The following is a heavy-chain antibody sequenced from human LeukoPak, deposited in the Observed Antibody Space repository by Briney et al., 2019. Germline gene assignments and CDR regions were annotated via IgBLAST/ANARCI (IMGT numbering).Heavy chain of an antibody. CDR1: GFTFSSYG. V-gene: IGHV3-30*02. D-gene: IGHD2-2*01. J-gene: IGHJ4*02. CDR2: IRYDGSNK. CDR3: AKDKGSCSSTSCYLW. Sequence: GGSLRLSCAASGFTFSSYGMHWVRQAPGKGLEWVAFIRYDGSNKYYADSVKGRFTIPRDNSKNTLYLQMNSLRAEDTAVYYCAKDKGSCSSTSCYLWWGQGTLVTVSS.